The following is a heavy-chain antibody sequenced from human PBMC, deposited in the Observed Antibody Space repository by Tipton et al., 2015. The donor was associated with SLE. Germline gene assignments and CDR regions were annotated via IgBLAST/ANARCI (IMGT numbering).Heavy chain of an antibody. Sequence: SLRLSCAASGFNFRRHWMDWVRQVPGKGLVWLSRMNSDGSNVFYADSVMGRFTISRDNAKITVYLQMNSLRAEDSALYYCVREGDTAFDYWGQGTLVSVSS. CDR1: GFNFRRHW. D-gene: IGHD5-18*01. V-gene: IGHV3-74*01. J-gene: IGHJ4*02. CDR2: MNSDGSNV. CDR3: VREGDTAFDY.